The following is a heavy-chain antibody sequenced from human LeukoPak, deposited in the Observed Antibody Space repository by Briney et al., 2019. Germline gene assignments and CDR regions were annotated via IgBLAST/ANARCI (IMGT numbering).Heavy chain of an antibody. D-gene: IGHD5-24*01. CDR1: GFTFSSYW. J-gene: IGHJ4*02. Sequence: GGSLRLSCAASGFTFSSYWMNWVRQASGKGLEWVASINQDGSEKYYLDSVKGRFTISRDNAKNSLYLQMNSLRDEDTAVYSCARDGVRDGLYFDRWGQGTLVTVSS. V-gene: IGHV3-7*01. CDR2: INQDGSEK. CDR3: ARDGVRDGLYFDR.